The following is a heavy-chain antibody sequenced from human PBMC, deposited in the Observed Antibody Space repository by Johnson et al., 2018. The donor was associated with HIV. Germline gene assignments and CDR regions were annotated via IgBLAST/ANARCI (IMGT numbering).Heavy chain of an antibody. V-gene: IGHV3-11*04. Sequence: QVQLVESGGGLVKPGGSLRLACAASGFTFSDYYMNWIRQAPGKGLEWVSYISSSGSSISYADSVKGRFTISRDNAKNSLYLPMNNLRAEDTAVYYCARDIHSMIDAFDIWGQGTMVTVSS. D-gene: IGHD2/OR15-2a*01. J-gene: IGHJ3*02. CDR2: ISSSGSSI. CDR3: ARDIHSMIDAFDI. CDR1: GFTFSDYY.